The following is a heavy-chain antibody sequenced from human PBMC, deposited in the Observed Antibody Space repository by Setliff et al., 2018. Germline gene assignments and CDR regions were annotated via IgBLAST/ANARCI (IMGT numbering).Heavy chain of an antibody. Sequence: SETLSLTCTVSGGSISRGDYYWSWIRQPPGKGLEWIGYIFYSGSTYYNPSLKSRVTISVDTSKNQFSLKLSSVTAADTAVYYCARVPYSGYDHLTRYFDYWGQGSLVTVSS. D-gene: IGHD5-12*01. CDR3: ARVPYSGYDHLTRYFDY. V-gene: IGHV4-30-4*08. CDR2: IFYSGST. J-gene: IGHJ4*02. CDR1: GGSISRGDYY.